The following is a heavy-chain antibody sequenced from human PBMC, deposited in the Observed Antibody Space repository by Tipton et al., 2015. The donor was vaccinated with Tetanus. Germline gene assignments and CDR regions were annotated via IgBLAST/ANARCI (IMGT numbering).Heavy chain of an antibody. CDR1: GGSINSVNYY. J-gene: IGHJ3*01. CDR3: ARRSYCTSTRCFDAFDL. CDR2: VFHSGST. V-gene: IGHV4-61*01. Sequence: TLSLTCTVSGGSINSVNYYWSWIRQPPGKGLEWIGYVFHSGSTKYNPSLKSRVTISVDTSKNQFSLKLRSVTAADTAVYYCARRSYCTSTRCFDAFDLWGPGTRVTVSS. D-gene: IGHD2-8*01.